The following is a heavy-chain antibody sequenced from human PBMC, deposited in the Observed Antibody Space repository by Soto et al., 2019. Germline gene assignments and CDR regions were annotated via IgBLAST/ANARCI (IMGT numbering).Heavy chain of an antibody. CDR2: SDYSGNT. CDR3: ARATGPRATMIDT. CDR1: GGSISNYY. D-gene: IGHD3-22*01. J-gene: IGHJ5*02. V-gene: IGHV4-59*12. Sequence: TLSLTCTVSGGSISNYYWSWIRQSPGKGLEWIGYSDYSGNTKSNPSLKSRVTISIDRSKNQFSLKLSSVTAADTAVYYCARATGPRATMIDTWXKGTLVTVSS.